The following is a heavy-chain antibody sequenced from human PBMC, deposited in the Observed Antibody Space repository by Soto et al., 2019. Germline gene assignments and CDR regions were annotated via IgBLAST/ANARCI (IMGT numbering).Heavy chain of an antibody. V-gene: IGHV4-38-2*01. CDR1: GYSISSGYY. D-gene: IGHD3-3*01. J-gene: IGHJ5*02. Sequence: SETLSLTCAVSGYSISSGYYWVWIRQPPGKGLDWVGSIYHSWSTYYNPSPKSRVTMSVDTSKNQFSLRLSSVTAADTAIYYCATRITVFGLLIPPFDPGGQGTQVTVSS. CDR2: IYHSWST. CDR3: ATRITVFGLLIPPFDP.